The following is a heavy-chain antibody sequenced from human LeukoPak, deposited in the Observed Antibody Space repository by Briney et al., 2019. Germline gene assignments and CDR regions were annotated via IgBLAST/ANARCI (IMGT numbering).Heavy chain of an antibody. V-gene: IGHV3-30*04. CDR1: GFTFSSYA. CDR2: ISYDGSNK. D-gene: IGHD6-19*01. CDR3: ARDLSYSSGWWGGYNWFDP. Sequence: GGSLRLSCAASGFTFSSYAMHWVRQAPGKGLEWVAVISYDGSNKYYADSVKGRFTISRDNSNNTPYLQMNSLRAEDTAVYYCARDLSYSSGWWGGYNWFDPWGQGTLVTVSS. J-gene: IGHJ5*02.